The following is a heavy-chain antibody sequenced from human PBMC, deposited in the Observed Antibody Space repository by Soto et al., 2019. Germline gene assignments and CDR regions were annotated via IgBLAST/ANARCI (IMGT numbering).Heavy chain of an antibody. V-gene: IGHV3-48*04. Sequence: GGSLRLSCAASGFTLSGYSMQWVRQAPGKGPEWVSYTSGADRSIIFYAESVKGRFTVSRDDAKNSLYLQMNSLRADDSAVYYCTRGCSGACWFEYGGQGALVTVSS. J-gene: IGHJ4*02. CDR3: TRGCSGACWFEY. CDR1: GFTLSGYS. D-gene: IGHD2-15*01. CDR2: TSGADRSII.